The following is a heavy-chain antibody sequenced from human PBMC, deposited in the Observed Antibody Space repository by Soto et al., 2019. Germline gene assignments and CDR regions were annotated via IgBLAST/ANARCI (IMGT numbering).Heavy chain of an antibody. D-gene: IGHD3-3*01. CDR3: AKGLGPITIFGVVHPIYFDY. Sequence: GGSLRLSCAASGFTFSSYAMSWVRQAPGKGLEWVSAISGSGGSTYYADSVKGRFTISRDNSKNTLYLQMNSLRAEDTAVYYCAKGLGPITIFGVVHPIYFDYWGQGTLVTVSS. V-gene: IGHV3-23*01. CDR2: ISGSGGST. J-gene: IGHJ4*02. CDR1: GFTFSSYA.